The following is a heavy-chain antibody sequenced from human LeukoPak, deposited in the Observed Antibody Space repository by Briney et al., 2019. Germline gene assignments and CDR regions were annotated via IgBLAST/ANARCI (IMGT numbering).Heavy chain of an antibody. J-gene: IGHJ3*02. CDR2: INHNGNVN. Sequence: SGGSLRLSCAASGFTFSSYWMNWARQAPGKGLEWVASINHNGNVNYYVDSVKGRFTISRDNAKNTLYLQMNSLRAEDTAVYYCATQGTSDAFDIWGQGTMVTVSS. CDR3: ATQGTSDAFDI. V-gene: IGHV3-7*03. CDR1: GFTFSSYW.